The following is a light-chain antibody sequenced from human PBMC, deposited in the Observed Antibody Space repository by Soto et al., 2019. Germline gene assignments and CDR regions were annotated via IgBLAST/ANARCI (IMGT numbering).Light chain of an antibody. CDR1: QSLLHSNGYNY. CDR3: MQALQTPLT. CDR2: LGS. V-gene: IGKV2-28*01. J-gene: IGKJ3*01. Sequence: IVMTQSPLSLPVTPGEPASISCRSSQSLLHSNGYNYLDWYLQKPGQSPQLLIYLGSNRASGVPARFSGSGSGTDFTLKISRVEAEDVGVYYCMQALQTPLTFGPGTKVDIK.